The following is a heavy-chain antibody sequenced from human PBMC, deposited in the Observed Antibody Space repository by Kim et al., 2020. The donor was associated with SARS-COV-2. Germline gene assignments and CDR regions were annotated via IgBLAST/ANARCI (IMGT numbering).Heavy chain of an antibody. CDR2: IYYSGST. CDR3: ARGSANSLSWFDP. CDR1: GGSISSGDYY. V-gene: IGHV4-31*03. J-gene: IGHJ5*02. D-gene: IGHD2-2*01. Sequence: SETLSLTCTVSGGSISSGDYYWSWIRQHPGKGLEWIGYIYYSGSTYYNPSLKSRVTISVDTSKNQFSLKLSSVTAADTAVYYCARGSANSLSWFDPWGQGTLVTVSS.